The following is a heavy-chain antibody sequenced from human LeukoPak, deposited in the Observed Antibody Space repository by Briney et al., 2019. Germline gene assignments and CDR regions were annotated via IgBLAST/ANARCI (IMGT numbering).Heavy chain of an antibody. V-gene: IGHV3-74*03. CDR1: GFTFSGYW. CDR3: ARSDWLDS. J-gene: IGHJ5*01. CDR2: IKNGGTTT. Sequence: GGCLRLSCAASGFTFSGYWMHWVRQVPGKELVWVSRIKNGGTTTTYADSVKGRFTISRDNAKNTLYLQMNGLRAEDTAVYYCARSDWLDSWGQGTLVTVSS.